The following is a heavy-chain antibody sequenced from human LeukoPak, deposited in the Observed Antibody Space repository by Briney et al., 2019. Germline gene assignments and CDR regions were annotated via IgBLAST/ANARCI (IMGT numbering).Heavy chain of an antibody. CDR1: GFTFSTYG. Sequence: GRSLRLSCAASGFTFSTYGMHWVRQAPGRGLEWVAFTWHDGSNKYYVESVKGRFTISRDNSKNTLYLEMNSLRAEDTAVYYCAREGLTTGDYWGQGTLVTVSS. J-gene: IGHJ4*02. D-gene: IGHD1-14*01. V-gene: IGHV3-33*01. CDR2: TWHDGSNK. CDR3: AREGLTTGDY.